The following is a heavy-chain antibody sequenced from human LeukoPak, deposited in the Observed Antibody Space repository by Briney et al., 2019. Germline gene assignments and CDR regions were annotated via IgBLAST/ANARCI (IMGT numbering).Heavy chain of an antibody. CDR1: GFTFGSYL. D-gene: IGHD2/OR15-2a*01. CDR3: AREANTAFDY. V-gene: IGHV3-74*01. Sequence: QPGGSLRLSCVASGFTFGSYLLHWVRQAPGKGPVWVSRINYDGTSTTYADSVKGRFTVSRDNGKKTVSLQINSLRPDDTAVYYCAREANTAFDYWGQGTLVTVSS. CDR2: INYDGTST. J-gene: IGHJ4*02.